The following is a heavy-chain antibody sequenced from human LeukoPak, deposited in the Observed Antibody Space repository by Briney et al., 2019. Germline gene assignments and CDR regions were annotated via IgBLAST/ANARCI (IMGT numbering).Heavy chain of an antibody. CDR3: ARVDPSAEYHFAY. V-gene: IGHV4-59*01. D-gene: IGHD2-2*02. CDR1: GGSIDSYY. CDR2: IYYTGST. J-gene: IGHJ4*02. Sequence: SETLSLTCTVSGGSIDSYYWSWIRQPPGKGLEWIGYIYYTGSTEYHPSLKSRVTISLDTSKNQFSLKLTSVTAADTAVYYCARVDPSAEYHFAYWGQGNLVSVSS.